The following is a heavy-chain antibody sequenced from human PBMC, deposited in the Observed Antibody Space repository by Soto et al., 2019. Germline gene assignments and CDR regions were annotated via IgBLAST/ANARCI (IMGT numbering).Heavy chain of an antibody. CDR3: ARGAFSGNWFDP. CDR1: GGSISSGDYY. J-gene: IGHJ5*02. CDR2: IYYSGST. D-gene: IGHD6-25*01. Sequence: SETLSLTCTVSGGSISSGDYYWSWIRQPPGKGLEWIGYIYYSGSTYYNQSLKSRVTISVDTSKNQFSLKLSSVTAADTAVYYCARGAFSGNWFDPWGQGTLVTVSS. V-gene: IGHV4-30-4*01.